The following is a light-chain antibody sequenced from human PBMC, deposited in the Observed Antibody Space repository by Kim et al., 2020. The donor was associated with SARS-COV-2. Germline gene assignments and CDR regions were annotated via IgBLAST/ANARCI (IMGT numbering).Light chain of an antibody. CDR3: SSHTSRSTLVV. Sequence: QSALTQPASVSGSPGQSITISCTGTSSDVGTYNHVSWYQQHPDKAPKLLLYNVSERSSGISNRFSGSKSGNTASLTISGLQAEDEADYYCSSHTSRSTLVVFGGGTKLTVL. J-gene: IGLJ2*01. CDR1: SSDVGTYNH. CDR2: NVS. V-gene: IGLV2-14*03.